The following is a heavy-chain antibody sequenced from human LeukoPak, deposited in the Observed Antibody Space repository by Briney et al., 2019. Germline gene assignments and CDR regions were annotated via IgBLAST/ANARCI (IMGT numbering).Heavy chain of an antibody. CDR1: GDSVSINSAA. J-gene: IGHJ4*02. Sequence: SQTLSLTCAISGDSVSINSAAWNWIRQSPSRGLEWLGRTYQRSKWCNDYAVSVKSRITINPDISKNQFSLQLNSVTPEDTAVYYCARSPSPYSSGWYFDYWGQGTLVTVSS. CDR3: ARSPSPYSSGWYFDY. CDR2: TYQRSKWCN. V-gene: IGHV6-1*01. D-gene: IGHD6-19*01.